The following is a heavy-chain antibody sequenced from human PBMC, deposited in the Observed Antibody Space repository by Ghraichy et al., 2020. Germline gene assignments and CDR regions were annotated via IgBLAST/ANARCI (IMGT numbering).Heavy chain of an antibody. CDR1: GGSISSGGYY. V-gene: IGHV4-31*03. D-gene: IGHD3-10*01. Sequence: SETLSLTCTVSGGSISSGGYYWSWIRQHPGKGLEWIGYIYYSGSTYYNPSLKSRVTITVDTSKNQFSLKLSSVTAADTAVYYCARGFGELSYVARIYYYYMDVWGKGTTVTVSS. CDR3: ARGFGELSYVARIYYYYMDV. CDR2: IYYSGST. J-gene: IGHJ6*03.